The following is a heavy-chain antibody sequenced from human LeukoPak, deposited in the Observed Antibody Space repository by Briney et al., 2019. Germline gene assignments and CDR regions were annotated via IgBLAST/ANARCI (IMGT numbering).Heavy chain of an antibody. J-gene: IGHJ4*02. D-gene: IGHD1-1*01. CDR2: ITSSGSGT. CDR3: ARESYGKQDPDH. V-gene: IGHV3-21*06. Sequence: PGGSLRLSCAASGFTFSTYSMNWVRQAPGKGLEWVSSITSSGSGTFHADSVKGRLTISRDNAENTLYLQMNSLRAEDTAVYYCARESYGKQDPDHWGQGTLVIVSS. CDR1: GFTFSTYS.